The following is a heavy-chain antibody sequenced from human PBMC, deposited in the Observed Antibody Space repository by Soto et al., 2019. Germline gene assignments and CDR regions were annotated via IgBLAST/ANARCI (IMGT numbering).Heavy chain of an antibody. CDR2: ISGSGGST. Sequence: EVQLVETGGGLIQPGGSLRLSCAASGFTVSSNYMSWVRQAPGKGLEWVSVISGSGGSTYYADSVKGRFTISRDNSKNTLYLQMNSLRAEDTAFYYCAKEFAAYSSGWHGMDVWGQGTTVTVSS. V-gene: IGHV3-53*02. CDR1: GFTVSSNY. J-gene: IGHJ6*02. D-gene: IGHD6-19*01. CDR3: AKEFAAYSSGWHGMDV.